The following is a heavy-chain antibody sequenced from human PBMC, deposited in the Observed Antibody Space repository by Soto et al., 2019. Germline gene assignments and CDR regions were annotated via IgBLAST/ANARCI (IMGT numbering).Heavy chain of an antibody. CDR1: GGSISSYC. Sequence: SETLSLTCTVSGGSISSYCWSWIRQPPGKGLEWIGYIYYSGSTNYNPSLKSRVTISVDTSKNQFSLKLSSVTAADTAVYYCARDSATNMVRGVINYYYGMDVWGQGTTVTVSS. J-gene: IGHJ6*02. V-gene: IGHV4-59*01. CDR3: ARDSATNMVRGVINYYYGMDV. D-gene: IGHD3-10*01. CDR2: IYYSGST.